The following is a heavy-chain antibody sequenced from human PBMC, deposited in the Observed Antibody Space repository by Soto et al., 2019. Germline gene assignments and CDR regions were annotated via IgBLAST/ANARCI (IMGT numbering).Heavy chain of an antibody. CDR2: ISAYNGNT. CDR1: GYTFTNYG. Sequence: QVQLVQSGAEVKKPGASVKVSCKASGYTFTNYGISWVRQAPGQGLEWMGWISAYNGNTNYAQTLQGRVTMTTDTSTSTAYMELRSLRSDDTAVYYCARDTLNFFHTMVRVVMGHWGQGTLFTVPS. J-gene: IGHJ4*02. CDR3: ARDTLNFFHTMVRVVMGH. D-gene: IGHD3-10*01. V-gene: IGHV1-18*01.